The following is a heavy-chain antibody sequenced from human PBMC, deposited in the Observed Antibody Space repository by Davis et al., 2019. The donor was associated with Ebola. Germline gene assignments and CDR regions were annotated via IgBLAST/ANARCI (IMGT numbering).Heavy chain of an antibody. CDR1: GFTFSNDW. D-gene: IGHD6-19*01. Sequence: GESLKISCAASGFTFSNDWMTWVRQAPGKGLEWVASINADGSDKYYVDSVKGRFTISKDNAKNSLYLQMNSLRVEDTAVYYCARGSGWYTDYYFDYWGQGTLVTVSS. J-gene: IGHJ4*02. CDR2: INADGSDK. CDR3: ARGSGWYTDYYFDY. V-gene: IGHV3-7*03.